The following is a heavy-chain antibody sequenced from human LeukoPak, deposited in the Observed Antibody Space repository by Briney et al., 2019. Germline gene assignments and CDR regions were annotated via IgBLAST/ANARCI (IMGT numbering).Heavy chain of an antibody. CDR3: ARRLLGLGDGYKFAYFDY. CDR1: GGSISSSSYY. CDR2: IYYSGST. Sequence: SETLSRTCTVSGGSISSSSYYWGWIRQPPGKGLEWIGSIYYSGSTYYNPSLKSRVTISVDTSKNQFSLKLSSVTAADTAVYYCARRLLGLGDGYKFAYFDYWGQGTLVTVSS. J-gene: IGHJ4*02. D-gene: IGHD5-24*01. V-gene: IGHV4-39*01.